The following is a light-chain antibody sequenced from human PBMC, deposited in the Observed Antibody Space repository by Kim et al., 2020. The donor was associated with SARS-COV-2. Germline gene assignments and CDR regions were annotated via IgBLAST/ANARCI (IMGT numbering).Light chain of an antibody. V-gene: IGLV3-19*01. CDR1: SLRSYY. Sequence: SSELTQDPVVSVALGQTVRITCQGDSLRSYYASWYQQKPGQAPVLVIYGKNNRPSGIPDRFSGSSSGNTASLTITGAQAEDEADYYCNSRDNSGSHPEVFGGGTKVTVL. J-gene: IGLJ1*01. CDR3: NSRDNSGSHPEV. CDR2: GKN.